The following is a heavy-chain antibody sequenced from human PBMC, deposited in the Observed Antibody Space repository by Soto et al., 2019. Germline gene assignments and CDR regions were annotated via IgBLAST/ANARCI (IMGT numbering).Heavy chain of an antibody. D-gene: IGHD3-10*01. Sequence: PSETLSLTCAVYGGSFSGSYWSWIRQPPGKGLEWIGEINHSGSTNYNPSLKSQVTISVDTSKNQFSLKLSSVTAADTAVYYCARGLYGSGSYYAGLFDYWGQGTLVTVSS. CDR2: INHSGST. CDR3: ARGLYGSGSYYAGLFDY. V-gene: IGHV4-34*01. CDR1: GGSFSGSY. J-gene: IGHJ4*02.